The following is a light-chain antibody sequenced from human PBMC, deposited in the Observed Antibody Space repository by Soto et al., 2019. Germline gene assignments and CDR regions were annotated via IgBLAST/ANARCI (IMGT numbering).Light chain of an antibody. Sequence: EIVMTQSPGTVSVAPGDRATLSCRASQDGRRNLAWYQQKPGQAPRLLFSVASTRATGVPARFTASGSGTDFTLTISSLQAEDVAVYYCQHYYSSPLTFGGGTKVEIK. CDR2: VAS. CDR1: QDGRRN. J-gene: IGKJ4*01. CDR3: QHYYSSPLT. V-gene: IGKV3-15*01.